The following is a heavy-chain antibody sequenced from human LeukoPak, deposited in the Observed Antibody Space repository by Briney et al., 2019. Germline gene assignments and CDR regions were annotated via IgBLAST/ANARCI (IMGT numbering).Heavy chain of an antibody. CDR1: GGSISSYY. Sequence: SETLSLTCTVSGGSISSYYWSWIRQPPGKGLEWIGYIYYSGSTNYNPSLKGRVTISVDTSKNQFSLKLSSVTAADTAVYYCARGGRYYAYVDYWGQGTLVTVSS. CDR2: IYYSGST. D-gene: IGHD3-10*01. J-gene: IGHJ4*02. CDR3: ARGGRYYAYVDY. V-gene: IGHV4-59*01.